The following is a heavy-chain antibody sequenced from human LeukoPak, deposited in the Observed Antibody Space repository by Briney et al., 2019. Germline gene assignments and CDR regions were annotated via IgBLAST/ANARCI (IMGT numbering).Heavy chain of an antibody. V-gene: IGHV3-30-3*01. D-gene: IGHD2-21*02. CDR1: GFTFSSYA. J-gene: IGHJ4*02. CDR2: ISYDGSNK. Sequence: PGRSLRLSCAASGFTFSSYAMHWVRQAPGKGLEWVAVISYDGSNKYYADSVKGRFTISRDNSKNTLYLQMNSLRAEDTAVYYCASDLGSHIVVVTAHLFDYWGQGTLVTVSS. CDR3: ASDLGSHIVVVTAHLFDY.